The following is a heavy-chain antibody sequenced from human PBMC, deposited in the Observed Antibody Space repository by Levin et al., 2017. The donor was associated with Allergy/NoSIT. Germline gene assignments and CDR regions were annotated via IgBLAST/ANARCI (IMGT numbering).Heavy chain of an antibody. CDR3: ARDIPQVGATAY. CDR2: ISSSTSHT. V-gene: IGHV3-11*05. D-gene: IGHD1-26*01. CDR1: GFTFSDYY. J-gene: IGHJ4*02. Sequence: SCAASGFTFSDYYMSWIRQAPGKGLEWVSYISSSTSHTDYADSVKGRFTISRDNAKDSLYLQMNSLRAEDTAIYYCARDIPQVGATAYWGQGTLVTVSA.